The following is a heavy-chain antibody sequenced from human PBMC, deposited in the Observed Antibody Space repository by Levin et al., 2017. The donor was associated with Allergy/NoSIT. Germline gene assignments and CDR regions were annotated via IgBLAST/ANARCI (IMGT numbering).Heavy chain of an antibody. V-gene: IGHV3-23*01. CDR3: AKLGGSSPQYNWFDP. J-gene: IGHJ5*02. Sequence: GGSLRLSCVASGFTFSSYAMSWVRQAPGKGLEWVSTISGSGGSTYFADSVKGRFTISRDNSKNTLYLQMNSLRAEDTAVYYCAKLGGSSPQYNWFDPWGQGTLVTVSS. D-gene: IGHD6-6*01. CDR1: GFTFSSYA. CDR2: ISGSGGST.